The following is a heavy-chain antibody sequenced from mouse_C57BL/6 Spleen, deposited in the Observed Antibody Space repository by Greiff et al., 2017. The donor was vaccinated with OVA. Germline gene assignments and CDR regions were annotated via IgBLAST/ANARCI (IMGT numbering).Heavy chain of an antibody. CDR3: ARAQDYAMDY. D-gene: IGHD3-2*02. CDR1: GYTFTSYW. J-gene: IGHJ4*01. CDR2: IDPSDSYT. Sequence: QVQLQQPGAELVKPGASVKLSCKASGYTFTSYWMQWVKQRPGQGLEWIGEIDPSDSYTNYNQKFKGKATLTVDTSSSTAYMQLSSLTSEDAAVYYCARAQDYAMDYRGQGTSVTVSS. V-gene: IGHV1-50*01.